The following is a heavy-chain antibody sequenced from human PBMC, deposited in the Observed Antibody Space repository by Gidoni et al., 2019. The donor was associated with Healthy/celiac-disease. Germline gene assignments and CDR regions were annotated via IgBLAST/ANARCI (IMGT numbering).Heavy chain of an antibody. D-gene: IGHD6-6*01. CDR3: GKDQVYGGGFDY. CDR1: GLPFRSYA. CDR2: ISSNGGRT. V-gene: IGHV3-64D*06. J-gene: IGHJ4*02. Sequence: EVQLVESGGGFVQPGGSLRLSCSASGLPFRSYAMHWVRQAPGKGLEYVSAISSNGGRTYYADAVKGRFTISRDNSKNTLYLQMSSLRAEDTAVYYGGKDQVYGGGFDYWGQGTLVTVSS.